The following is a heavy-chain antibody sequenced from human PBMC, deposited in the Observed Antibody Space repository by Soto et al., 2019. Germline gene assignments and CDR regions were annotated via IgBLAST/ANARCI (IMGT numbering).Heavy chain of an antibody. CDR2: ISGSTSTI. CDR1: GFTFTDYY. Sequence: TGGSLRLSCAASGFTFTDYYMNWIRQAPGKGLEWVSQISGSTSTINYADSVKGRFTISRDNAKNSVYLQMNSLRAEDTAVYYCARGEDTTMVTKFDPWGQGILVTVSS. D-gene: IGHD5-18*01. V-gene: IGHV3-11*01. CDR3: ARGEDTTMVTKFDP. J-gene: IGHJ5*02.